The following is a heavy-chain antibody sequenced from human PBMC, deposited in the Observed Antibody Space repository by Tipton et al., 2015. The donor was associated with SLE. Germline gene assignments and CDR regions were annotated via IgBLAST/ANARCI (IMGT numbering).Heavy chain of an antibody. CDR2: IFYSGST. CDR1: GGSISSGEHY. J-gene: IGHJ6*02. CDR3: ARKSSSRNYYYGMDV. V-gene: IGHV4-30-4*01. Sequence: TLSLTCTVSGGSISSGEHYWSWIRQPPGKGLEWIGYIFYSGSTYYNPSLKSRVTISVDTSKNQFSLQLNSVTPEDTAVYYCARKSSSRNYYYGMDVWGQGTTVTVSS. D-gene: IGHD6-13*01.